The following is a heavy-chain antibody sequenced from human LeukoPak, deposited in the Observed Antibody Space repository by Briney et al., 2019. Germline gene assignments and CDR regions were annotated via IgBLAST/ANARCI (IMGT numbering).Heavy chain of an antibody. CDR1: GFTLRSYA. Sequence: AGGPLRLSCAASGFTLRSYAMSWVRQAPGKGLEWVSTISGSGAYTYYADSVKGRFTISRDNSKNTLYLQMNSLRAEDTAVYFCARAYCSGGSCCYFDYWGQGTLVTVSS. J-gene: IGHJ4*02. V-gene: IGHV3-23*01. CDR2: ISGSGAYT. D-gene: IGHD2-15*01. CDR3: ARAYCSGGSCCYFDY.